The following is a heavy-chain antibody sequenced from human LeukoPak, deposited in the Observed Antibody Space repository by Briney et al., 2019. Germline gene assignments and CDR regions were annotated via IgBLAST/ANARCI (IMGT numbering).Heavy chain of an antibody. D-gene: IGHD2-21*02. Sequence: SETLSLTCAVSGGSITSSGYSWSWIRQPPGKGLEWIGYLYPSGGTFYNPSIKSRVTILVDRSENQFSLNLNSVTVADTAVYYCARDRSVTGYWYFDLWGRGTLVTVSS. CDR1: GGSITSSGYS. CDR3: ARDRSVTGYWYFDL. J-gene: IGHJ2*01. V-gene: IGHV4-30-2*01. CDR2: LYPSGGT.